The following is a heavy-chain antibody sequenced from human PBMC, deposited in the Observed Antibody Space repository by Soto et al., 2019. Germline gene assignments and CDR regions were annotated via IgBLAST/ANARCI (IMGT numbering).Heavy chain of an antibody. V-gene: IGHV4-4*02. CDR3: ARWGNIGWETANFWFDP. CDR1: GGSINSNYW. D-gene: IGHD3-16*01. Sequence: QVQLQESGPGLVKPSGTLSLTCAVSGGSINSNYWWTWVRQSPGKGLEWIGGIYHSESTNYNPSLKGRVTMSLDKSKNQFSLKMRSVTAADTALYYCARWGNIGWETANFWFDPWGQGTLVTVSS. CDR2: IYHSEST. J-gene: IGHJ5*02.